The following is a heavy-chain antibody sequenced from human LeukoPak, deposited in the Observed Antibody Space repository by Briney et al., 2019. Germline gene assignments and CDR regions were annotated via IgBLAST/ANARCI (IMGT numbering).Heavy chain of an antibody. J-gene: IGHJ4*02. CDR2: MNRRGISI. D-gene: IGHD3/OR15-3a*01. V-gene: IGHV3-21*06. Sequence: GGSLRLSCAASGLTFRNYNMHWVRQAPGKGVEGVSSMNRRGISIYYAASLRARFTISRANAKNFLYLQMTSLRAEDTAVYYCAREYDVLTAGLDFWGQGTLVTVSS. CDR1: GLTFRNYN. CDR3: AREYDVLTAGLDF.